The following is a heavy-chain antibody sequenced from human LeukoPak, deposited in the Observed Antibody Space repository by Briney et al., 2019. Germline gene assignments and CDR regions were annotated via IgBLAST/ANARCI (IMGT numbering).Heavy chain of an antibody. CDR1: GFTFGSYA. D-gene: IGHD5-18*01. J-gene: IGHJ4*02. Sequence: GSLRLSCAASGFTFGSYAMHWVRQAPGKGLEWVAVISYDGSNKYYADSVKGRFTISRDNAKNSLYLQMNSLRAEDTAVYYCARLSGYSYGETNYWGQGTLVTVSS. V-gene: IGHV3-30-3*01. CDR2: ISYDGSNK. CDR3: ARLSGYSYGETNY.